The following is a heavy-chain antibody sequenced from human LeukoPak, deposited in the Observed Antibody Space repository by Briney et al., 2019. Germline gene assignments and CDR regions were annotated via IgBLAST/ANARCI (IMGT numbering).Heavy chain of an antibody. D-gene: IGHD2-15*01. J-gene: IGHJ4*02. CDR3: ARSLVVVAATKYYFDY. Sequence: SVKVSCKASGGTFSSYAISWVRQAPGQGLEWMGGIIPIFGTANYAQKFQGRVTITADESTSTAYMELSSLRSEDTAVYYCARSLVVVAATKYYFDYWGQGTLVTVSS. CDR1: GGTFSSYA. V-gene: IGHV1-69*13. CDR2: IIPIFGTA.